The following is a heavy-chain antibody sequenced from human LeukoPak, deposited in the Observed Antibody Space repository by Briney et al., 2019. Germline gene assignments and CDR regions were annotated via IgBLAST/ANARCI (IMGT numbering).Heavy chain of an antibody. V-gene: IGHV3-53*04. CDR1: GSNVTYNY. CDR3: ARTSYYYDMEV. CDR2: IDSGGTT. Sequence: GGSLRLSCVASGSNVTYNYMTWVRQAPGKGLEWVSLIDSGGTTYYADSLKGRFTISRHSPNNTLFLQMNNLRPDDTAVYCARTSYYYDMEVWGPVTTVSVAS. J-gene: IGHJ6*02.